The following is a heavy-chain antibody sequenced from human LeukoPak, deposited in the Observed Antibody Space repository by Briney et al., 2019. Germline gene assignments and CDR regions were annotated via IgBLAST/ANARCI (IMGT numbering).Heavy chain of an antibody. V-gene: IGHV3-74*03. J-gene: IGHJ4*02. Sequence: GGSLRLSCAASGFTFSNYWVHWIRQAPGKGLVWVSRINRDGSTTKYADSVKGRFTVSRDNAKNTLNLQMNSLRAEDTAVYYCARDKKSGESSEIDYWGQGTLVTVSS. CDR3: ARDKKSGESSEIDY. CDR2: INRDGSTT. CDR1: GFTFSNYW. D-gene: IGHD3-10*01.